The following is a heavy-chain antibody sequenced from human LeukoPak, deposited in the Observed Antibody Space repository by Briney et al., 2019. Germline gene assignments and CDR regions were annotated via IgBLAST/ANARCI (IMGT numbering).Heavy chain of an antibody. CDR2: IYPGDSET. Sequence: LGEPLKISCKVSGCCFTNYWIAWVRQMPGKGLEWMGIIYPGDSETRYCPSFQGQVTISADKSISTAYLQWSSLKASDTAMYYCARRDESGYYYIDVWGKGTTVPVSS. CDR1: GCCFTNYW. V-gene: IGHV5-51*01. D-gene: IGHD6-25*01. CDR3: ARRDESGYYYIDV. J-gene: IGHJ6*03.